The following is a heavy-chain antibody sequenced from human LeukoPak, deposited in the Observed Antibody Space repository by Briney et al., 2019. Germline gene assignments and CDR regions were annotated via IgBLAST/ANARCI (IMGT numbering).Heavy chain of an antibody. CDR3: ARADGYNLGDF. CDR2: ISYDGSNK. V-gene: IGHV3-30-3*01. Sequence: GRSLRLSCAASGFTFSSYAMHWVRQAPGKGLEWVAVISYDGSNKYYADSVKGRFTISRDNSKNTLYLQMNSLRADDTALYYCARADGYNLGDFWGQGTQVTVSS. D-gene: IGHD5-24*01. CDR1: GFTFSSYA. J-gene: IGHJ4*02.